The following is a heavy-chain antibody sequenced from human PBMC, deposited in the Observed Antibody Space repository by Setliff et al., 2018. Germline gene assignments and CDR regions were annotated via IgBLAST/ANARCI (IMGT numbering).Heavy chain of an antibody. V-gene: IGHV1-46*01. J-gene: IGHJ4*02. CDR3: ARAGLAAAGRKGVFDH. D-gene: IGHD6-13*01. CDR2: VNPGGGSS. CDR1: GYTFTSYY. Sequence: ASVKVSCKASGYTFTSYYMHWVRQAPGQGLEWMGMVNPGGGSSTSTQRFQGRVTMTRDTSTNTAHMELNSLTSNDTAVYYCARAGLAAAGRKGVFDHWGQGTLVT.